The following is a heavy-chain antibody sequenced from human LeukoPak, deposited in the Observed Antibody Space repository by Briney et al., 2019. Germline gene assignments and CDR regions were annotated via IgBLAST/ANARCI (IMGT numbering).Heavy chain of an antibody. CDR3: ARVAYSHSWLTTPHDY. Sequence: ASVKVSCKASGYTFTNYYIHWVRQAPGQGLEWLRLINPSGGGTTYAQKFQGRVTVTGDTPTSTVYMELSSLRSEDTAVYYCARVAYSHSWLTTPHDYWGQGTLVTVSS. D-gene: IGHD6-13*01. CDR1: GYTFTNYY. CDR2: INPSGGGT. J-gene: IGHJ4*02. V-gene: IGHV1-46*01.